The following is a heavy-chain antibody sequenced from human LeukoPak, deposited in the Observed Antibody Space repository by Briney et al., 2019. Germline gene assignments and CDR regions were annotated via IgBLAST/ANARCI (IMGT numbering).Heavy chain of an antibody. CDR2: INPNTGGT. D-gene: IGHD6-13*01. Sequence: ASVKVSCKASGYTFTDYYMHWVRQAPGQGLEWMGWINPNTGGTNYAQKFQGRVTMTRDTSISTPYMELSRLRSDDTAVYYCARGRWSAWFDPWGQGTLVTVSS. CDR1: GYTFTDYY. J-gene: IGHJ5*02. CDR3: ARGRWSAWFDP. V-gene: IGHV1-2*02.